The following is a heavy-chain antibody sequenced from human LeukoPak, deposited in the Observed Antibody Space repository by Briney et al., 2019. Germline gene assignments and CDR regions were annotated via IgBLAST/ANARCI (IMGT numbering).Heavy chain of an antibody. D-gene: IGHD2-2*01. CDR2: ISGSGGST. Sequence: GGSLRLSCAASGFTFSSYAMSWVRQAPGKGLEWVSAISGSGGSTYYADSVKGRFTISRDNSKNTLYRQMNSLSAEDTAVYYCAKDAPVNIVVVPAANSWGQGTLVTVSS. J-gene: IGHJ4*02. V-gene: IGHV3-23*01. CDR1: GFTFSSYA. CDR3: AKDAPVNIVVVPAANS.